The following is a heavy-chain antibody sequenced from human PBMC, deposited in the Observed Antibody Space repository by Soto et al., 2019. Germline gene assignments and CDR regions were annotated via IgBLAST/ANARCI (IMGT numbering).Heavy chain of an antibody. Sequence: SETLSLTCAVYGGSSSGYYWSWIRQPPGKGLEWIGEINHSGSTNYNPSLKSRVTISVDTSKNQFSLKLSSVTAADTAVYYCARDGPTMVRGVILYYYGMDVWGQGTTVTVSS. CDR3: ARDGPTMVRGVILYYYGMDV. CDR2: INHSGST. V-gene: IGHV4-34*01. J-gene: IGHJ6*02. D-gene: IGHD3-10*01. CDR1: GGSSSGYY.